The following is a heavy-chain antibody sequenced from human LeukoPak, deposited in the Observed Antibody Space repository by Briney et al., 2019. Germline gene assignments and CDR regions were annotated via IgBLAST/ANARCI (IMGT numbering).Heavy chain of an antibody. CDR2: VYTSGTT. CDR3: ARDRDPNCSSTRCYSWPAP. J-gene: IGHJ5*02. V-gene: IGHV4-4*07. Sequence: SETLSLTCTVSGGSISGYYWSWIRQPAGKGLEWIGRVYTSGTTNYNPSLKSRVSMSVDTSKNQFSLKLSSVTAADTAVYYCARDRDPNCSSTRCYSWPAPWGQGTLVTVSS. D-gene: IGHD2-2*01. CDR1: GGSISGYY.